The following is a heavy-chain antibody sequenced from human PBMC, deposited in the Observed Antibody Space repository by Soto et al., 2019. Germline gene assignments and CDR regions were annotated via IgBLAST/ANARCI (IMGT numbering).Heavy chain of an antibody. CDR3: ARDVGLDYDDFCAY. V-gene: IGHV3-23*01. CDR1: GFTFSSYG. D-gene: IGHD4-17*01. CDR2: IRGDGGQT. J-gene: IGHJ4*02. Sequence: PGGSLRLSCTASGFTFSSYGMGWVRQAPGKGLQWVSTIRGDGGQTHYTDSVKGRFSISSDNSKNTGYLQMDSLRAEDKAMYFCARDVGLDYDDFCAYWGQGTQATVSS.